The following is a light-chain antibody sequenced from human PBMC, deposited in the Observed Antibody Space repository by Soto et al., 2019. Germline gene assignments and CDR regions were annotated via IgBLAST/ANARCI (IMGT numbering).Light chain of an antibody. CDR1: SSDVGSYNL. J-gene: IGLJ1*01. CDR3: CSYAGSSTPYV. CDR2: EGS. V-gene: IGLV2-23*01. Sequence: QSALTQPASVSGSPGQSITISCTGTSSDVGSYNLVSWYQQHPGKAPKLMIYEGSKRPSGVSNRFSGSKSGNTASLTISGLQAEDEADYYCCSYAGSSTPYVFGTWTKVTAL.